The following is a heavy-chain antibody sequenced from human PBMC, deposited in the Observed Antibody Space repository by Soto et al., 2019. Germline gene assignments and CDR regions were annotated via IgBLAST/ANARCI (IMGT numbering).Heavy chain of an antibody. D-gene: IGHD6-19*01. Sequence: ASVKVSCKASGYTFSGFYMQWVRQAPGQGIEWMGWINPNSGGTNSAEKFQGRVTMTRDTSIRTSYMELSRLTSDDTAVYYCASPAVTGKAGLDSWGQGTQVTVCS. CDR2: INPNSGGT. CDR1: GYTFSGFY. CDR3: ASPAVTGKAGLDS. J-gene: IGHJ4*02. V-gene: IGHV1-2*02.